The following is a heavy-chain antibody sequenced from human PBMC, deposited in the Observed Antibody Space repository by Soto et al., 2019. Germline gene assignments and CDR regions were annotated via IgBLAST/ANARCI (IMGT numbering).Heavy chain of an antibody. Sequence: EVQLVESGGGLVQPGGSLRLSCAASGFTFIGHWMSWVRQAPGEGLEWLANIKEDGSNKYYLDSVKGRFTISRDNDKNSLYLQMDSLRAEDTAIYYCVRGGGAFDLWGQGTMVTVSS. CDR1: GFTFIGHW. J-gene: IGHJ3*01. D-gene: IGHD3-10*01. V-gene: IGHV3-7*04. CDR2: IKEDGSNK. CDR3: VRGGGAFDL.